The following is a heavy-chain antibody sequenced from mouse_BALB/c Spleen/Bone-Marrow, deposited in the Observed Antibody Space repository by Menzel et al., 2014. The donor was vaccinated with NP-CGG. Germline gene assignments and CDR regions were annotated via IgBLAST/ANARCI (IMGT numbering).Heavy chain of an antibody. V-gene: IGHV1-54*01. CDR2: INPGSGDI. J-gene: IGHJ4*01. D-gene: IGHD1-1*01. CDR3: ARFIATAYAMDY. CDR1: GYAFSNYL. Sequence: QVQLKQSGAELVRPGTSVKVSCKASGYAFSNYLIEWVKQRPGQGLEWIGVINPGSGDINYNEKFKGKAALTADKSSSTAYMQPSSLTSDDSAVYFCARFIATAYAMDYWGQGTSVTVSS.